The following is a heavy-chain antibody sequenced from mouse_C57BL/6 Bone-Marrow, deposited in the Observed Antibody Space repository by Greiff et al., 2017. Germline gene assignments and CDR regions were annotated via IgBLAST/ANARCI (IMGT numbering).Heavy chain of an antibody. CDR1: GYTFTSYW. D-gene: IGHD2-4*01. CDR3: ARGIYYDYDEDFDY. J-gene: IGHJ2*01. CDR2: IDPSDSYT. Sequence: QVQLQQSGAELVRPGTSVKLSCKASGYTFTSYWMHWVKQRPGQGLEWIGVIDPSDSYTNYHQKFKGKATLTVDTSYSTAYMQLRSLTSEDSAVYYGARGIYYDYDEDFDYWGQGTTLTVSS. V-gene: IGHV1-59*01.